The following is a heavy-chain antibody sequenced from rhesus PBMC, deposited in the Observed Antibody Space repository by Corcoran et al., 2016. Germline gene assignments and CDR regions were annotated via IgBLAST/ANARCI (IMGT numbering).Heavy chain of an antibody. CDR1: GGSISDSYW. CDR3: ARAVAAGQSY. Sequence: QVQLQESGPGVVKPSETLCPTCAVSGGSISDSYWWSWIRQPPGKGLEWFGYTYGSSTRTNYNPSLKSRVTSSKGTSKNQFSLRLSSVTAADTAVYYGARAVAAGQSYWGQGVLVTVSS. J-gene: IGHJ4*01. D-gene: IGHD6-13*01. V-gene: IGHV4S10*01. CDR2: TYGSSTRT.